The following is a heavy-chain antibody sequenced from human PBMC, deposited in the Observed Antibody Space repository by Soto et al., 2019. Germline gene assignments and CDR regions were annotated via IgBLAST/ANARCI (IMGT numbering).Heavy chain of an antibody. V-gene: IGHV1-3*01. Sequence: GASVKVSCKASGITFTTSAIHWVRQAPGQRLEWMGWINAGNGNTRYSQKFQGRVTLTRDTSASTAYMDLSSLRSEDTAIYYCARAISGYVTWGQGTLVTVSS. CDR3: ARAISGYVT. CDR2: INAGNGNT. D-gene: IGHD5-12*01. J-gene: IGHJ5*02. CDR1: GITFTTSA.